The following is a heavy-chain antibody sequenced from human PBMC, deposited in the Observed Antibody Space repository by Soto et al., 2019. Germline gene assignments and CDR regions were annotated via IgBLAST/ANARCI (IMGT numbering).Heavy chain of an antibody. J-gene: IGHJ4*02. Sequence: PSETLSLTCAVYGGSFSGYYWSWIRQPPGKGLEWMGEINHSGSTNYNPSLKSRVTISVDTSKNQFSLKLSSVTAADTAVYYCARGVPPIRGYCTQRVCSYFDYCGQGTLVTVS. D-gene: IGHD2-8*01. CDR1: GGSFSGYY. CDR3: ARGVPPIRGYCTQRVCSYFDY. CDR2: INHSGST. V-gene: IGHV4-34*01.